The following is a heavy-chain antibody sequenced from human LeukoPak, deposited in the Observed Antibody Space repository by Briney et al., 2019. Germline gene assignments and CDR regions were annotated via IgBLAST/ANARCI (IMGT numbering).Heavy chain of an antibody. CDR2: IYYSGST. D-gene: IGHD3-16*02. V-gene: IGHV4-39*07. J-gene: IGHJ4*02. CDR1: GGSISSSSYY. CDR3: ARRIRLSQGDFDY. Sequence: PSETLSLTCTVSGGSISSSSYYWGWIRQPPGKGLEWIGSIYYSGSTYYNPSLKSRVTISVDTSKNQFSLKLSSVTAADTAVYYCARRIRLSQGDFDYWGQGTLVTVSS.